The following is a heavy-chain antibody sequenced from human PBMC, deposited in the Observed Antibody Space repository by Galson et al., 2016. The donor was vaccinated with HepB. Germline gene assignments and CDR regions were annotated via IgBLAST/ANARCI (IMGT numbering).Heavy chain of an antibody. V-gene: IGHV4-39*01. CDR1: GDSISSNNFY. D-gene: IGHD2-2*01. CDR2: IHYSRTT. J-gene: IGHJ3*02. CDR3: AKHVDPKKVVISRTFEI. Sequence: SETLSLTCTVSGDSISSNNFYWGWIRQPPGKGLEWMGSIHYSRTTYYSPSLKSRVTISVDTSKNQVSLKLSSVTAADTAVYYCAKHVDPKKVVISRTFEIWGQGTVVSVSS.